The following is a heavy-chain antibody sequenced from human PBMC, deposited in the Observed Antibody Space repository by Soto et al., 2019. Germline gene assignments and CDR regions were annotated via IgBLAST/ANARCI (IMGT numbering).Heavy chain of an antibody. D-gene: IGHD5-12*01. CDR1: GGSISSYY. CDR2: IYYAGST. J-gene: IGHJ4*02. Sequence: SETLSLTCTVSGGSISSYYWSWIRQPPGRGLEWIGFIYYAGSTKYNPSLNSRVTISVDTSKNQFSLTVTSVTAADTAVYYCARRIVATEPFDYWGQGTLVTVSS. CDR3: ARRIVATEPFDY. V-gene: IGHV4-59*08.